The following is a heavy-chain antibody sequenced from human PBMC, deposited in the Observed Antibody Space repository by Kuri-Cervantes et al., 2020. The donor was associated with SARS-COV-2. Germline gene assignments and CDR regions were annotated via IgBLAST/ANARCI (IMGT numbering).Heavy chain of an antibody. CDR1: GYPFIYSH. D-gene: IGHD2-2*01. CDR2: ISSDSSHT. V-gene: IGHV3-11*06. J-gene: IGHJ3*02. CDR3: ARLVFVDAFDI. Sequence: GGSRRLSCAASGYPFIYSHMSWIRQAPGKGLEWVSYISSDSSHTNNAESVKGRFTISRDNAKNSLYLQMNSLRAEDTAVYYCARLVFVDAFDIWGQGTMVTVSS.